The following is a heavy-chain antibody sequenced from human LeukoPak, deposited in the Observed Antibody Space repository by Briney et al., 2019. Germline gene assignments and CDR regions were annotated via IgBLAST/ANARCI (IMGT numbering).Heavy chain of an antibody. CDR1: GFTLSSFW. CDR2: IKQDGRER. CDR3: VKEQSSGSYRTSDY. J-gene: IGHJ4*02. Sequence: PGGSLRLSCAASGFTLSSFWMSWVRQTPGKGLEWVANIKQDGRERYYVDSVKGRFTVSRDNSKNTLYLQMNSLRAEDTAVYFCVKEQSSGSYRTSDYWGQGTLVTVSS. V-gene: IGHV3-7*01. D-gene: IGHD3-10*01.